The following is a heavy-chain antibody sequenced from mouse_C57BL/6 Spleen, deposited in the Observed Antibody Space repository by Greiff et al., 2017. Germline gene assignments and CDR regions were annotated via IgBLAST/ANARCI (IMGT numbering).Heavy chain of an antibody. D-gene: IGHD2-3*01. CDR1: GYTFTSYW. CDR2: IHPNSGST. V-gene: IGHV1-64*01. Sequence: QVQLQQPGAELVKPGASVKLSCKASGYTFTSYWMHWVKQRPGQGLEWIGMIHPNSGSTNYNEKFKSKATLTVDKSSSTAYMQLSSLTSEDSAVYYCARGGYSIYYAMDYWGQGTSVTVSS. CDR3: ARGGYSIYYAMDY. J-gene: IGHJ4*01.